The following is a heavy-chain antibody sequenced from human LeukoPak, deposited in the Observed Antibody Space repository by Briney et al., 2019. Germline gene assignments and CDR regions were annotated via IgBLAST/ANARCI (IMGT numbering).Heavy chain of an antibody. CDR3: AKDQYFVTGYYYYMDV. D-gene: IGHD2-21*02. J-gene: IGHJ6*03. V-gene: IGHV3-30*18. CDR2: ISYDGSNK. Sequence: GGSLRLSCAASGFTFSSYAMSWVRQAPGKGLEWVAVISYDGSNKNYADSVKGRFIVSRDNSKSTLYVQMNSLRAEDTAVYYCAKDQYFVTGYYYYMDVWGKGTTVTISS. CDR1: GFTFSSYA.